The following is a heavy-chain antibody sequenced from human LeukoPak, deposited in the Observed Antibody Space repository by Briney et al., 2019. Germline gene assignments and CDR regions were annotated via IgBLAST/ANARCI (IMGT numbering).Heavy chain of an antibody. J-gene: IGHJ4*02. CDR2: ISYDGSNK. Sequence: GGSLRLSCAAPGFTFSSYAMHWDRQAPGKGLEWVAVISYDGSNKYYADSVKGRFTISRDNSKNTLYLQMNSLRAEDTAVYYCAREGHHCSSTSCYFDYWGQGTLVTVSS. V-gene: IGHV3-30-3*01. CDR1: GFTFSSYA. CDR3: AREGHHCSSTSCYFDY. D-gene: IGHD2-2*01.